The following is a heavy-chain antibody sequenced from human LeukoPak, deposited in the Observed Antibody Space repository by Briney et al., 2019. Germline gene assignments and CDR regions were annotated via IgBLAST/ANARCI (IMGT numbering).Heavy chain of an antibody. D-gene: IGHD3-22*01. CDR3: ARDLVVSAPIDAFDI. Sequence: SETLSLTCTVSGGSISSGGYYWSWIRQHPGKGLEWNGYIYYSGNTYYNPSLKSRVTISVDTSNNQFSLKLRSVTAADTAVYYCARDLVVSAPIDAFDIWGQGTMVTVSS. CDR2: IYYSGNT. V-gene: IGHV4-31*03. CDR1: GGSISSGGYY. J-gene: IGHJ3*02.